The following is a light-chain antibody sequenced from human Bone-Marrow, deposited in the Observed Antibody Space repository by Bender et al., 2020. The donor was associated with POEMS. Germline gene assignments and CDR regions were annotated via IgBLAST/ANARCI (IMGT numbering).Light chain of an antibody. CDR3: QSADGSGSYWV. V-gene: IGLV3-25*03. J-gene: IGLJ3*02. CDR2: EDS. Sequence: SYELTQPPSVSVSPGQTARITCSGDALPRQYTYWYQQKPGQAPVVLIYEDSARASGIPERFSGFRSGTTGTLTISGVQAEDEADYYCQSADGSGSYWVFGGGTKLTVL. CDR1: ALPRQY.